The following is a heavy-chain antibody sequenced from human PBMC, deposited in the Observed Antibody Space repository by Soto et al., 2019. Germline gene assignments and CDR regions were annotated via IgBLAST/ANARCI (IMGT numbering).Heavy chain of an antibody. CDR1: GGTFSSYT. Sequence: GASVKVSCKASGGTFSSYTISWVRQAPGQGLEWMGRIIPILGIANYAQKFQGRVTMTTDTSTSTAYMELRSLRSDDTAVYYCARDHVMWFDPWGQGTLVTVSS. CDR2: IIPILGIA. D-gene: IGHD3-16*01. CDR3: ARDHVMWFDP. V-gene: IGHV1-69*04. J-gene: IGHJ5*02.